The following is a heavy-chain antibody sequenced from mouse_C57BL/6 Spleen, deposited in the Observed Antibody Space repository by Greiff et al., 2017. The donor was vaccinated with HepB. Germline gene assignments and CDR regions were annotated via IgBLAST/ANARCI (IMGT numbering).Heavy chain of an antibody. CDR2: ISSGGSYT. V-gene: IGHV5-6*02. D-gene: IGHD2-4*01. CDR1: GFTFSSYG. CDR3: ARRYYYDPYHAMDY. J-gene: IGHJ4*01. Sequence: EVKLVESGGDLVKPGGSLKLSCAASGFTFSSYGMSWVRQTPDKRLEWVATISSGGSYTYYPDSVKGRFTTSRDNAKNTLYLQMSSLKSEDTAMYYCARRYYYDPYHAMDYWGQGTSVTVSS.